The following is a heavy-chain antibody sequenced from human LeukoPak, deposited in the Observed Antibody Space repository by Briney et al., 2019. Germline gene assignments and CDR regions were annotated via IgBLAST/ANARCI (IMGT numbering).Heavy chain of an antibody. CDR1: GGSISTTTNS. J-gene: IGHJ5*02. D-gene: IGHD1-26*01. CDR3: ARRPIVGSTGFYFDP. CDR2: IYYGGSP. V-gene: IGHV4-39*01. Sequence: SETLSLTCNVSGGSISTTTNSWGWAWIRQRPGKGLEWIGSIYYGGSPYYTSSLKSRVTISVDTSKNQFSLKMASLTATDTAVYYCARRPIVGSTGFYFDPWGPGTLVTVSS.